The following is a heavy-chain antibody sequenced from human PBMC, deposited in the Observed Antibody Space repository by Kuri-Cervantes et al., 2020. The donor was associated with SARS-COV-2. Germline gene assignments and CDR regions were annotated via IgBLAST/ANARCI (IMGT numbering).Heavy chain of an antibody. CDR3: ARGLWFGELWFDY. D-gene: IGHD3-10*01. J-gene: IGHJ4*02. Sequence: ASVKVSCKASGYTFTSYDINWVRQATGQGLEWMGIINPSGGSTSYAQKFQGRVTMTRDTSTSTVYMELSSLRSEDTAVYYCARGLWFGELWFDYWGQGTLVTVSS. CDR1: GYTFTSYD. V-gene: IGHV1-46*01. CDR2: INPSGGST.